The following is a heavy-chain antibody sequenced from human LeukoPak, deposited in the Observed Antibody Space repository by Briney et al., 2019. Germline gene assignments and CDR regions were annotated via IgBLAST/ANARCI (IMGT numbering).Heavy chain of an antibody. J-gene: IGHJ4*02. CDR1: GGTFSSYA. V-gene: IGHV1-69*06. CDR2: IIPIFGTT. D-gene: IGHD3-10*01. CDR3: ARVGAQLLWFGEFLY. Sequence: ASVKVSCKASGGTFSSYAISWVRQAPGQGLEWMGGIIPIFGTTNYAQKFQDRVTITADKSTSTAYMELSSLRSEDTAVYYCARVGAQLLWFGEFLYWGQGTLVTVSS.